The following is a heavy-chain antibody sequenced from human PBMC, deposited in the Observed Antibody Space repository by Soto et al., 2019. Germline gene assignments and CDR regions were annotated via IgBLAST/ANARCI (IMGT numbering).Heavy chain of an antibody. J-gene: IGHJ5*01. V-gene: IGHV2-5*02. D-gene: IGHD3-10*01. CDR3: TRLYYYGSVSYHNVWFDS. Sequence: QITLKESGPTVVKPTQTLTLTCTFSGFSLSTSGVSVGWIRQPPGKALEWLALIYWDDDKRYSPSLKSRLTITKDTSKNQVVLTMTNMDPVDTATYYCTRLYYYGSVSYHNVWFDSWGQGTLVTVSS. CDR2: IYWDDDK. CDR1: GFSLSTSGVS.